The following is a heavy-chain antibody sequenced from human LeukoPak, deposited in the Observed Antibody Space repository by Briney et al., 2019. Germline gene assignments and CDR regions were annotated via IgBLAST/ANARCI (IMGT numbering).Heavy chain of an antibody. Sequence: GGSLRLSCAASGFIFDDYGMNWVRQAPGKGLEWVPGINWNGGSTGYADSVKGRFTISRDNAKNSLYLQMNSLRAEDTALYYCARAAHYGDYALVKYDFDYWGQGTLVTVSA. CDR1: GFIFDDYG. J-gene: IGHJ4*02. CDR3: ARAAHYGDYALVKYDFDY. D-gene: IGHD4-17*01. V-gene: IGHV3-20*04. CDR2: INWNGGST.